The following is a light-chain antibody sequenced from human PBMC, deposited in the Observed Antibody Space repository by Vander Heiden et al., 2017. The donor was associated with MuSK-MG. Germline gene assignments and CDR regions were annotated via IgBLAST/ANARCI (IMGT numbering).Light chain of an antibody. V-gene: IGKV1-39*01. Sequence: DIQMTQSPSSLSASVGDRVTITCRASQSISSYLNWYQQKPGKVPKLLIYAAFSLQSVVPSRFSGSGYGTDFTLTISSLQPEDFATYYCQHSDSTLALTFGGGTKVEIK. CDR2: AAF. J-gene: IGKJ4*01. CDR1: QSISSY. CDR3: QHSDSTLALT.